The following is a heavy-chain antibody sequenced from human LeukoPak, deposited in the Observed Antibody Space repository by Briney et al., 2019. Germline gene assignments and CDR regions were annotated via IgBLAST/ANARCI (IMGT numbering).Heavy chain of an antibody. CDR1: GLTFSNYA. CDR3: AKARGGCSGGTCRAFDY. V-gene: IGHV3-23*01. Sequence: PGGSLRLSCAASGLTFSNYAMNWVRQAPGKGLEWVSAISGSGGNPYYADSVNGRFTISRDNSKNTLYLQMNSLRADDTAVYYCAKARGGCSGGTCRAFDYWGQGTLVTVSS. CDR2: ISGSGGNP. D-gene: IGHD2-15*01. J-gene: IGHJ4*02.